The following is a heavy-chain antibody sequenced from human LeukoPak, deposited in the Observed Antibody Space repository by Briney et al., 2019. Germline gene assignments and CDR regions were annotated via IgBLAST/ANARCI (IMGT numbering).Heavy chain of an antibody. Sequence: GGSLRLSCAASGFTFSSYAMSWVRQAPGKGLEYVADISFDGRNKDSADSVKGRFTISRDNSKNTLSLQMNSLRPEDTAVYYCAISTYHIFDVWGQGTMVIVSS. CDR2: ISFDGRNK. D-gene: IGHD2-21*01. CDR1: GFTFSSYA. CDR3: AISTYHIFDV. V-gene: IGHV3-30*03. J-gene: IGHJ3*01.